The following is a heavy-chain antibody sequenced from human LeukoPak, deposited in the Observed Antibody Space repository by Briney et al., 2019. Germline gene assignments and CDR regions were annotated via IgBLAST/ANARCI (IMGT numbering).Heavy chain of an antibody. CDR2: IIPILGIA. Sequence: SVKVSCKASGGTFSSYAISWLRQAPGQGLEWMGRIIPILGIANYAQKFQGRVTITADKSTSTAYMELSSPRSEDTAVYYCARDRYYGSGSFPEDYWGQGTLVTVSS. V-gene: IGHV1-69*04. J-gene: IGHJ4*02. CDR1: GGTFSSYA. CDR3: ARDRYYGSGSFPEDY. D-gene: IGHD3-10*01.